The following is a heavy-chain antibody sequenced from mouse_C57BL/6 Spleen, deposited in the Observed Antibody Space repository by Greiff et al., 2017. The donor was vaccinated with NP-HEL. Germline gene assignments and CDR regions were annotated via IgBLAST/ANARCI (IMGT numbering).Heavy chain of an antibody. CDR2: IHPNSGST. CDR1: GYTFTSYW. Sequence: QVQLQQSGAELVKPGASVKLSCKASGYTFTSYWMHWVKQRPGQGLEWIGMIHPNSGSTNYNEKFKSKATLTVDKSSSTAYMQLSSLTSEDSAVYYCARYGSKDWFAYWGQGTLVTVSA. J-gene: IGHJ3*01. V-gene: IGHV1-64*01. D-gene: IGHD1-1*01. CDR3: ARYGSKDWFAY.